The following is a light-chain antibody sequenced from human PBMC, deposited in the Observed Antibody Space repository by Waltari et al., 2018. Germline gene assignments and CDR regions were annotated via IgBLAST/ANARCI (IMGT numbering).Light chain of an antibody. CDR1: QDVNEY. CDR2: DAS. V-gene: IGKV3-11*01. Sequence: EIVLTQSPATLSLSPGQRAALSCRASQDVNEYIAWYRQKPGQPPRLLIYDASKRATGIPDRFSGSGSGTDFTLTISTLEPEDFGVYYCQRRYAFGGGTKVEI. CDR3: QRRYA. J-gene: IGKJ4*01.